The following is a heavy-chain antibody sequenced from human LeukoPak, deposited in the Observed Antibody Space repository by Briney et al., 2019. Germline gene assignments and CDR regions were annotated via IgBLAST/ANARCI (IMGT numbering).Heavy chain of an antibody. CDR3: ARDLADYGDYLYAY. CDR2: IFHTGNT. Sequence: PSETLSLTCAVFGGSISSSNWWSWVRQPPGKGLEWIGEIFHTGNTNYNPSLMSRVTISVDKSKNLFSLKLSSATAADTAVYYCARDLADYGDYLYAYWGQGILVTVSS. J-gene: IGHJ4*02. V-gene: IGHV4-4*02. D-gene: IGHD4-17*01. CDR1: GGSISSSNW.